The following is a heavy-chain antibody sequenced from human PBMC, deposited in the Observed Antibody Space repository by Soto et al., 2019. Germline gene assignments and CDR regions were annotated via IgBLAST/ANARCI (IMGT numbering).Heavy chain of an antibody. CDR1: GFTFGSDG. CDR2: ISYDGSNK. V-gene: IGHV3-30*18. Sequence: PGGSLRLSCAASGFTFGSDGMHWVRQAPGKGLEWVAVISYDGSNKYYADSVKGRFTISRDNSKNTLYLQMNSLRAEDTAVYYCAKRHYYDSIDEARHYYYYYYGREVWGQGNTVTVSS. D-gene: IGHD3-22*01. J-gene: IGHJ6*02. CDR3: AKRHYYDSIDEARHYYYYYYGREV.